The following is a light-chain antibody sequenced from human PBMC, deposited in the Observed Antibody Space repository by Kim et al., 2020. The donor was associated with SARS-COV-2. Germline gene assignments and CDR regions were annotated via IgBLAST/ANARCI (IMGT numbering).Light chain of an antibody. Sequence: IPMTQSPATLSVSPGDRATLSCRASQTIGTNLAWYQQKPGQVPRLLIYGASTRVTDIPARFSGSGSGTEFTLTISSLQSKDFAVYYCHQYDKWPTFGQGTKVDIK. V-gene: IGKV3-15*01. CDR2: GAS. CDR1: QTIGTN. J-gene: IGKJ1*01. CDR3: HQYDKWPT.